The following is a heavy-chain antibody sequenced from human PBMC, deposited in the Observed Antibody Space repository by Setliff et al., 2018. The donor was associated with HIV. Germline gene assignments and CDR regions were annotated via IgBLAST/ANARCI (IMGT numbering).Heavy chain of an antibody. CDR3: ARIDSATRGTFDY. J-gene: IGHJ4*02. CDR1: GGSISSSNW. Sequence: SETLSLTCAVSGGSISSSNWWSWVRQPPGKGLEWIGSIYHSGSTYYNPSLKSRVTISVDTSKNQFSLKLSSVTAADTAVYYCARIDSATRGTFDYWGQGTLVTVSS. D-gene: IGHD6-25*01. V-gene: IGHV4-4*02. CDR2: IYHSGST.